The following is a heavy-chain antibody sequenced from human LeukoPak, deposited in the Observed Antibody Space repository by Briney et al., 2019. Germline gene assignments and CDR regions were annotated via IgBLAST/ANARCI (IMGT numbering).Heavy chain of an antibody. CDR1: GGTFSSYA. V-gene: IGHV1-69*13. CDR3: ARDGEKGCSSTSCYTFDY. Sequence: SVKVSCKASGGTFSSYAISWVRQAPGQGLEWMGGIIPIFGTANYAQKFQGRVTITADESTSTAYMELSSLRSEDTAVYYCARDGEKGCSSTSCYTFDYWGQGTLVTVSS. D-gene: IGHD2-2*02. J-gene: IGHJ4*02. CDR2: IIPIFGTA.